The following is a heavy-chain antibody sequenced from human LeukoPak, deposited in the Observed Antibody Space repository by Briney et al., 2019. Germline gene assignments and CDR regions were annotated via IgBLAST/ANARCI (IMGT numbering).Heavy chain of an antibody. V-gene: IGHV3-7*01. Sequence: GGSLRLSCAVSGFSVSGYWMTWARQAPGKGLEWVANIKQDGSEKNYVDSVKGRFTISRDNAENSLFLQMNSLRVEDTAAYYCAREWQGGIAAAGTRIEGDYWGQGTLVAVSS. D-gene: IGHD6-13*01. CDR1: GFSVSGYW. CDR2: IKQDGSEK. CDR3: AREWQGGIAAAGTRIEGDY. J-gene: IGHJ4*02.